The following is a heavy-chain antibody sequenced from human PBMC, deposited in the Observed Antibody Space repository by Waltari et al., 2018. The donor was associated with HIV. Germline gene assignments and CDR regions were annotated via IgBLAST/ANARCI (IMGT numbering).Heavy chain of an antibody. CDR2: INPKTGGS. J-gene: IGHJ4*02. CDR1: GYTFTGYY. V-gene: IGHV1-2*02. Sequence: QVQLVQSGAEVKKPGASVKVSCKASGYTFTGYYVHWVRQAPGQGLEWKGWINPKTGGSNTAQKFQGRVTMIRDTSISTADMELSRLTADDTAVYYCARDNSSGWGDFDCWGQGTLVTVS. D-gene: IGHD6-19*01. CDR3: ARDNSSGWGDFDC.